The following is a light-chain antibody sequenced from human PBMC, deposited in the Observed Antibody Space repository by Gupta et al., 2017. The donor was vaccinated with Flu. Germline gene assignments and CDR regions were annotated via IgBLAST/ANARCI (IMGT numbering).Light chain of an antibody. CDR1: QTVSRH. V-gene: IGKV3-11*01. J-gene: IGKJ5*01. CDR2: DTS. CDR3: QQRSNWPPIT. Sequence: EFVFTQSPATLSLSPGERATLSCRASQTVSRHLAWYQQKPGQAPRLLIYDTSKRDTGISARFSGGGYGNHLSLTNSTREQEDFAGYYCQQRSNWPPITFGQGTLMDIK.